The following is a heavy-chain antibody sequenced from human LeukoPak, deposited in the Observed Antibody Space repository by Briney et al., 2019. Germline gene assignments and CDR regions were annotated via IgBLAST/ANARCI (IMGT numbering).Heavy chain of an antibody. J-gene: IGHJ4*02. CDR2: ISKNGDTT. CDR3: ARGDYYDY. Sequence: PGGFLRLSCAASGFTFNSYAMHWVRPAPGRGLEYVSAISKNGDTTNYANSVKGRFTISRDNSNNTLYLQMGSLRSEDMAVYYCARGDYYDYWGQGTLVTVSS. V-gene: IGHV3-64*01. CDR1: GFTFNSYA.